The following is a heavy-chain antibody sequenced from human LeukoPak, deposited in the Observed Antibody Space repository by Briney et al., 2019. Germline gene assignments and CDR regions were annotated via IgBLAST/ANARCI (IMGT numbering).Heavy chain of an antibody. CDR1: GGSINSYH. CDR2: IYYSGST. CDR3: ARRQSSWYFDY. D-gene: IGHD6-13*01. V-gene: IGHV4-59*08. J-gene: IGHJ4*02. Sequence: SETLSLTCTVSGGSINSYHWSWIRQPPGKGLEWIGYIYYSGSTSYNPSLKSRVTISVDTSKNQFSLKLSSVIAADTAVYYCARRQSSWYFDYWGQGTLVTISS.